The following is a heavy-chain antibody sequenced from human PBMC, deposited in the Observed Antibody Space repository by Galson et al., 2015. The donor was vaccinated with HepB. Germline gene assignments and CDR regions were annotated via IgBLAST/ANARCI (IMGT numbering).Heavy chain of an antibody. CDR1: GFIFGSYA. D-gene: IGHD3-9*01. Sequence: SLRLSCAASGFIFGSYAMTWVRQAPGKGLQWVSGISGSGDKRYYADSVKGRFTISRDNSKNTLYLQMNSLRAEDTAEYYCAKERGDILTGFEFWGQGTLVTVSS. J-gene: IGHJ4*02. CDR2: ISGSGDKR. CDR3: AKERGDILTGFEF. V-gene: IGHV3-23*01.